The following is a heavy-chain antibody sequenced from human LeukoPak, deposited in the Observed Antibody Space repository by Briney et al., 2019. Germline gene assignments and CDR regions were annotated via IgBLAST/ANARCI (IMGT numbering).Heavy chain of an antibody. J-gene: IGHJ4*02. CDR3: AGVHISMIRGINSFDY. CDR2: ISSSGSTI. V-gene: IGHV3-48*03. D-gene: IGHD3-10*01. CDR1: GFTFRSYE. Sequence: PGGSLRLSCAASGFTFRSYEMNWVRQAPGKGLEWVSYISSSGSTIYYADSVRGRFTISRDNAKNSVHLQMNSLRAEDTAVYYCAGVHISMIRGINSFDYWGQGTLVTVSS.